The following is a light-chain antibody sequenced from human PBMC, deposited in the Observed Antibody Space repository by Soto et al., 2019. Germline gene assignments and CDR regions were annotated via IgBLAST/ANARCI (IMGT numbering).Light chain of an antibody. CDR2: EVR. Sequence: QSVLTQPPSASGSPGQSVTISCTGTSSDVGGYNYVSLYQQHPGKAPKLMIYEVRQRPSGIPDRFSGSQSGNTASLTVSGLRAEDEADYYCSSYAGSNNPFVFGTGTKLTVL. CDR3: SSYAGSNNPFV. J-gene: IGLJ1*01. V-gene: IGLV2-8*01. CDR1: SSDVGGYNY.